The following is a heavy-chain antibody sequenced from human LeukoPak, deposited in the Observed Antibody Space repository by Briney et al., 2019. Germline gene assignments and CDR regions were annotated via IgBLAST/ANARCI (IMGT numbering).Heavy chain of an antibody. CDR3: ARADVDNDDAFDI. CDR1: GGSISSNY. V-gene: IGHV4-59*01. CDR2: IYYSGST. J-gene: IGHJ3*02. Sequence: SETLSLTCTVSGGSISSNYWSWIRQPPGKGLEWIGYIYYSGSTNYNPSLKSRVTISVDTSKNQFSLKLSSVTAADTAVYYCARADVDNDDAFDIWGQGTMVAVSS. D-gene: IGHD5-12*01.